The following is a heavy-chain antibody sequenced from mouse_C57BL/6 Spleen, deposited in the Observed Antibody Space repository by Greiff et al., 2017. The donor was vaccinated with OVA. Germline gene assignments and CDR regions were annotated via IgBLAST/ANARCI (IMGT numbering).Heavy chain of an antibody. D-gene: IGHD2-2*01. CDR1: GYTFTSYW. Sequence: QVQLQQPGAELVKPGASVKLSFKASGYTFTSYWMQWVKQRPGQGLEWIGEIDPSDSYTNYNQKFKGKATLTVDTSSSTAYMQLSSLTSEDSAVYYCARKGSYGYDGAWFAYWGQGTLVTVSA. J-gene: IGHJ3*01. CDR3: ARKGSYGYDGAWFAY. V-gene: IGHV1-50*01. CDR2: IDPSDSYT.